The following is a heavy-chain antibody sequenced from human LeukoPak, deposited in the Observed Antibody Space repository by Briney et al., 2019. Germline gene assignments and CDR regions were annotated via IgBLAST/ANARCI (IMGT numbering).Heavy chain of an antibody. D-gene: IGHD6-13*01. CDR3: ARVGGFYGSSWPMDS. CDR2: IYYSGST. Sequence: PSETLSLTCTVSGGSISSSSYYWGWIRQPPGKGLEWIGSIYYSGSTNYNPSLKSRVTISVDTSKNQFSLKLSSVTAADTAVYYCARVGGFYGSSWPMDSWGQGTLVTVSS. J-gene: IGHJ4*02. V-gene: IGHV4-39*07. CDR1: GGSISSSSYY.